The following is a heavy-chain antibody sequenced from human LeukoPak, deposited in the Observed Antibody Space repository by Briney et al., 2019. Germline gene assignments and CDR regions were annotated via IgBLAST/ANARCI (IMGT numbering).Heavy chain of an antibody. D-gene: IGHD6-13*01. CDR3: AKDSSISSLDY. J-gene: IGHJ4*02. Sequence: PGGSLRLSCAASGFTFSSYGMHWVRQAPGKGLEWVAIISYDGNKYYADSVKGRFTISRDNSKNTVYLQMNSLRAEDTAVYYCAKDSSISSLDYWGQGTLVTVSS. V-gene: IGHV3-30*18. CDR2: ISYDGNK. CDR1: GFTFSSYG.